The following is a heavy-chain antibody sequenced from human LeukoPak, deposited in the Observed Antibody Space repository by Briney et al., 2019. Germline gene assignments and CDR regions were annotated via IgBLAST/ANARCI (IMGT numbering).Heavy chain of an antibody. Sequence: PGRSLRLSCAASGFTFSSYAMHWVRQAPGKGLEWVAVISYDGSNKYYADSVKGRFTISRDNSKNTLYLQMNSLRAEDTAVYYCASITMTFLDYWGQGTLVTVSS. CDR1: GFTFSSYA. V-gene: IGHV3-30-3*01. CDR2: ISYDGSNK. D-gene: IGHD3-22*01. J-gene: IGHJ4*02. CDR3: ASITMTFLDY.